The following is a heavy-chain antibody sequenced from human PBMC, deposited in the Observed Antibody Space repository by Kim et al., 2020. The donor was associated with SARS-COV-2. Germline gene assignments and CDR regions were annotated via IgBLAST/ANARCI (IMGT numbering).Heavy chain of an antibody. Sequence: SETLSLTCTVSGGSLTGYYWSWIRQAPGKGLEWIGEINHSGGTKYNPSLKSRATISVDTSKNEFSLKLTSVTAADTAVYYCSRGAPTIVVIITQTFDYWG. V-gene: IGHV4-34*01. CDR2: INHSGGT. CDR3: SRGAPTIVVIITQTFDY. CDR1: GGSLTGYY. D-gene: IGHD3-22*01. J-gene: IGHJ4*01.